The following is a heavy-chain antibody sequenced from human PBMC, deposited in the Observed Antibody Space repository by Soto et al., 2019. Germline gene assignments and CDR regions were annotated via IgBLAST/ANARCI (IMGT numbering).Heavy chain of an antibody. J-gene: IGHJ4*02. CDR1: GFIFSAYT. D-gene: IGHD1-26*01. Sequence: EVQLVESGGGLVKPGGSLRLSCAASGFIFSAYTMNWVRQAPGKGLEWVSSISSSSSYIDYADSMRGRFTISRDNAKNSLYLKMNSLRAEDTAVYYCARSGSSPDYWGQGTLVTVSS. V-gene: IGHV3-21*01. CDR2: ISSSSSYI. CDR3: ARSGSSPDY.